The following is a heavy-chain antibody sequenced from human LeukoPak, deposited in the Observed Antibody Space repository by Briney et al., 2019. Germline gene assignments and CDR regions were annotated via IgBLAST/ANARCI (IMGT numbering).Heavy chain of an antibody. CDR1: GFTFSSYA. CDR2: ISGSGGST. Sequence: GGSLRLSCAASGFTFSSYAMSWVRQAPGKGLEWVSGISGSGGSTYYADSMKGRFTISRDNSKNTLYLQMNSLRAEDTAVYYCAKAGVYDILTGCLYYFDYWGQGTLVTVSS. J-gene: IGHJ4*02. D-gene: IGHD3-9*01. V-gene: IGHV3-23*01. CDR3: AKAGVYDILTGCLYYFDY.